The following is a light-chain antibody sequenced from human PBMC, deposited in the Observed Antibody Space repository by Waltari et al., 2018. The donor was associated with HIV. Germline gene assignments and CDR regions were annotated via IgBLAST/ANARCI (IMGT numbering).Light chain of an antibody. J-gene: IGLJ2*01. CDR2: EVS. V-gene: IGLV2-23*02. CDR1: SSDVGGYNL. CDR3: CAYAGSTTYVI. Sequence: QSALTQPASVSGSPGQSITISCTGTSSDVGGYNLVYWYQQHPGKAPKLMIYEVSKRPVGVSNRFSGSKSSNTASLTIAGLQAEDEADYYCCAYAGSTTYVIFGGGTKLTVL.